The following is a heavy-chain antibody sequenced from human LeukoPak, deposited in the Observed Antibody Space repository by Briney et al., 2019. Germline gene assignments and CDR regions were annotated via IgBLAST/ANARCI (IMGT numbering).Heavy chain of an antibody. J-gene: IGHJ4*02. D-gene: IGHD1-26*01. V-gene: IGHV4-61*02. CDR1: GGSISSGSYY. Sequence: SETLSLTCTVSGGSISSGSYYWSWIRQPAGKGLEWIGRIYTSGSTNYNPSLKSRVTISVDTSKNQFSLKLSSVTAADTAVYYCARDSGSYQFDYWGQGTLVTVSS. CDR3: ARDSGSYQFDY. CDR2: IYTSGST.